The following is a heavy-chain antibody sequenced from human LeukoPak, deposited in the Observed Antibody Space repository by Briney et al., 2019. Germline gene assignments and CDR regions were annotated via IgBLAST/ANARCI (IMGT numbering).Heavy chain of an antibody. J-gene: IGHJ3*02. D-gene: IGHD3-22*01. Sequence: GGSLRLSCAASGFTFSSYWMSWVRQAPGKGLEWVAVIWYDGSNKYYADSVKGRFTISRDNSKNTLYLQMNSLRAEDTAVYYCAKDGPDYYDRAFDIWGQGTMVTVSS. CDR3: AKDGPDYYDRAFDI. CDR1: GFTFSSYW. V-gene: IGHV3-33*06. CDR2: IWYDGSNK.